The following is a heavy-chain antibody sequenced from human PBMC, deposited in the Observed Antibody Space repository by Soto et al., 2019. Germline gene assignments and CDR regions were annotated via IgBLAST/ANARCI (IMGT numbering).Heavy chain of an antibody. Sequence: SETLSLTCAVYGGSFSGYYWSWIRQPPGKGLEWIGEINHSGSTNYNPSLKSRVTISVDTSKNQFSLKLSSVTAADTAVYYCASGREKGRAARLYYYYGLDVWGQGTTVTVSS. CDR3: ASGREKGRAARLYYYYGLDV. CDR2: INHSGST. V-gene: IGHV4-34*01. J-gene: IGHJ6*02. D-gene: IGHD6-13*01. CDR1: GGSFSGYY.